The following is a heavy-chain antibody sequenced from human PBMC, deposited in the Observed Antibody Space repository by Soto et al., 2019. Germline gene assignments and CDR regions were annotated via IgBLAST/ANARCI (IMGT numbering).Heavy chain of an antibody. CDR3: GKGRVGIAAAQGAFDT. CDR2: INHSGST. V-gene: IGHV4-34*01. Sequence: PSETLSLTCAVYGGSFSGYYWSWIRQPPGKGLEWIGEINHSGSTNYNPSLESRVTISVDTSKNQFSLKLSSVTAADTAEYYSGKGRVGIAAAQGAFDTWGQGTMVTVPS. CDR1: GGSFSGYY. J-gene: IGHJ3*02. D-gene: IGHD6-13*01.